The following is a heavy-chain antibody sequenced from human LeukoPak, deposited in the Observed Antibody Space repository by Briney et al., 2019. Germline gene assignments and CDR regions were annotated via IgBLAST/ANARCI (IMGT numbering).Heavy chain of an antibody. V-gene: IGHV4-34*01. CDR2: INHSGST. CDR1: GGSFSGYY. Sequence: SETLSLTCAVYGGSFSGYYWSWIRQPPGKGLEWIGEINHSGSTNYSPSLKSRVTISVDTSKNQFSLKLSSVTAADTAVYYCAPRKGDFWSGYENWFDPWGQGILVTVSS. J-gene: IGHJ5*02. D-gene: IGHD3-3*01. CDR3: APRKGDFWSGYENWFDP.